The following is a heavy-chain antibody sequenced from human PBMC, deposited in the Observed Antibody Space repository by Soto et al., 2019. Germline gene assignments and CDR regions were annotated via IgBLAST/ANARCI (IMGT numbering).Heavy chain of an antibody. D-gene: IGHD3-9*01. J-gene: IGHJ4*02. CDR2: INHSGST. CDR1: GGSFSGYY. CDR3: ARGYDILPGPPDY. V-gene: IGHV4-34*01. Sequence: SETLSLTCAVYGGSFSGYYWSWIRQPPGKGLEWIGEINHSGSTNYNPSLKSRVTISVDTSKNQFSLKLSSVTAADTAVYYCARGYDILPGPPDYWGQGTLVTVSS.